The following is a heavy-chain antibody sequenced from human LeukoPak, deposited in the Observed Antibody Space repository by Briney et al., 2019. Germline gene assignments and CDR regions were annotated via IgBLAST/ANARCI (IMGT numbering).Heavy chain of an antibody. D-gene: IGHD6-6*01. V-gene: IGHV3-15*07. CDR1: GFIFPNAW. J-gene: IGHJ4*02. CDR3: TTGMAAITARRGRDY. Sequence: PGGSLRLSCAASGFIFPNAWMNWVRQAPGKGLEWVGHIKTKTDGGTTDYAAPVKGRFTISRDDSKNTLYLQMNSLKTEDTAVYYCTTGMAAITARRGRDYWGQGTLVTVSS. CDR2: IKTKTDGGTT.